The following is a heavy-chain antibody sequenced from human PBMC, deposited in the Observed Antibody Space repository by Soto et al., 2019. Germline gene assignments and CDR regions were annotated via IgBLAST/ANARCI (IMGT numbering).Heavy chain of an antibody. CDR1: GFTFSSYA. V-gene: IGHV3-23*01. CDR2: ISGSGGST. Sequence: PWGSLRLSCAASGFTFSSYAMSWVRQAPGKGLEWVSAISGSGGSTYYADSVKGRFTISRDNSKNTLYLQMNSLRAEDTAVYYCAKDQYRAVDAVWFDPWGQGTLVTVSS. J-gene: IGHJ5*02. D-gene: IGHD6-19*01. CDR3: AKDQYRAVDAVWFDP.